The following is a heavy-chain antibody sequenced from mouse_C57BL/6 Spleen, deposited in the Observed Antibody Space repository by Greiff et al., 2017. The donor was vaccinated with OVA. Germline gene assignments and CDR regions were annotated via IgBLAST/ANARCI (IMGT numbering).Heavy chain of an antibody. D-gene: IGHD3-2*02. V-gene: IGHV5-9*01. Sequence: EVQGVESGGGLVKPGGSLKLSCAASGFTFSSYTMSWVRQTPEKRLEWVATISGGGGNTYSPDSVKGRFTISRDNAKNTLYLQMSSLRAEDTALYYCARYSSGYPAWFAYWGQGTLVTVSA. CDR3: ARYSSGYPAWFAY. J-gene: IGHJ3*01. CDR1: GFTFSSYT. CDR2: ISGGGGNT.